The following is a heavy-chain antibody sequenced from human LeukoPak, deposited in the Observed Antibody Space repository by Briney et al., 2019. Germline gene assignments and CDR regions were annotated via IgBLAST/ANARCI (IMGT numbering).Heavy chain of an antibody. CDR1: GFTFSTYA. CDR3: AKMERAYDFWSGYYNWFDP. V-gene: IGHV3-30*04. D-gene: IGHD3-3*01. Sequence: PGGSLRLSCAASGFTFSTYAMHWVRQAPGKGLEWLAVISYDGSDKYYADSVKGRFTISRDNSKNTLYLQMNSLRAEDTAVYYCAKMERAYDFWSGYYNWFDPWGQGTLVTVSS. J-gene: IGHJ5*02. CDR2: ISYDGSDK.